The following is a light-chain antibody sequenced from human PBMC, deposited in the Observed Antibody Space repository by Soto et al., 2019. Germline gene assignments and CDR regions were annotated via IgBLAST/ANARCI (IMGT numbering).Light chain of an antibody. CDR2: AAS. Sequence: EVVTTQSPATLSVSPVERATLSCRARQSLGTNLAWYQQKPGQAPRLLIYAASTRATGVPGRFSGSGSGTELTLTISSLQSEDFAVYYWQQDNHGQVPFGGGTKLEIK. J-gene: IGKJ4*02. CDR1: QSLGTN. CDR3: QQDNHGQVP. V-gene: IGKV3-15*01.